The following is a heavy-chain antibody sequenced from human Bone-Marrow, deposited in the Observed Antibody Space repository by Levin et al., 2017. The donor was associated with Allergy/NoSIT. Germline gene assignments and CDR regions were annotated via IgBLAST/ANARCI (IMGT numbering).Heavy chain of an antibody. CDR2: ITAGDAST. CDR1: FFPFLLSS. Sequence: LSFSSSFFPFLLSSLSWVRQAPGKGMEWVSSITAGDASTHYTDSVKGRLTVSLYPSKNTLYLQMNSLRAEDTALYYCAKVRRGLDAFEIWGQGTMVTVSS. V-gene: IGHV3-23*01. D-gene: IGHD3/OR15-3a*01. J-gene: IGHJ3*02. CDR3: AKVRRGLDAFEI.